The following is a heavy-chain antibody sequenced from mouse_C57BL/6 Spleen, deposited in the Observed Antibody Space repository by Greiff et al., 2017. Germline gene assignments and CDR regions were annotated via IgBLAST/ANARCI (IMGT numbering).Heavy chain of an antibody. D-gene: IGHD2-2*01. CDR3: ERWGQDPSLTILVEGLLWLRH. CDR2: IYPRSGNT. CDR1: GYTFPSYG. V-gene: IGHV1-81*01. J-gene: IGHJ2*01. Sequence: QVQLKQSGAELARPGASVKLSCKASGYTFPSYGISWVKQRTGQGLEWIGEIYPRSGNTYYNEKFKGKATLTAYKSSSTAYMELRSLTAGDSAVYCCERWGQDPSLTILVEGLLWLRHWGQGTTLTVSS.